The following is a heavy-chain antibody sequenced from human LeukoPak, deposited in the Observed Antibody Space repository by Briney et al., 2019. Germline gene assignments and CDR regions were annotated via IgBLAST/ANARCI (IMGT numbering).Heavy chain of an antibody. CDR1: GFTFSTSA. CDR2: ISGSGVT. V-gene: IGHV3-23*01. CDR3: AKDLNWGGR. J-gene: IGHJ4*02. D-gene: IGHD7-27*01. Sequence: GGSLRLSCAASGFTFSTSAMTWVRQAPGKGLEWVSGISGSGVTDYADSVKGRFTISRDNSKNTLYLQMNSLRAEDTAVYYCAKDLNWGGRWGQGTLVTVST.